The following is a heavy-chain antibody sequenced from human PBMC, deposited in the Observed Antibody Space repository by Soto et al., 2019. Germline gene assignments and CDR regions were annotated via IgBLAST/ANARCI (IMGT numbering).Heavy chain of an antibody. V-gene: IGHV3-74*01. CDR2: INSDGSTT. CDR1: GFTFSSYW. J-gene: IGHJ5*02. Sequence: PGGSLRLSCAASGFTFSSYWMHWVRQAPGKGLVWVSRINSDGSTTTYADSVKGRFTTSRDNAKNTLYLQMNSLRAEDAAVYYCARSLNSGSTFDPWGQGTLVTVSS. D-gene: IGHD6-6*01. CDR3: ARSLNSGSTFDP.